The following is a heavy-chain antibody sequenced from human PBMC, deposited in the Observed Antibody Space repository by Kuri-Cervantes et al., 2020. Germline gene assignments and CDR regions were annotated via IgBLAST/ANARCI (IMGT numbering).Heavy chain of an antibody. D-gene: IGHD3-22*01. J-gene: IGHJ3*02. Sequence: GSLRLSCTVSGGSISSYYWSWIRQPPGKGLEWIGYIYYSGSTNYNPSLKSRVTISVDTSKNQFSLKLSSVTAADTAVYYCAGDYYYDRTHPWGDAFDIWGQGTMVTVSS. CDR2: IYYSGST. CDR3: AGDYYYDRTHPWGDAFDI. V-gene: IGHV4-59*01. CDR1: GGSISSYY.